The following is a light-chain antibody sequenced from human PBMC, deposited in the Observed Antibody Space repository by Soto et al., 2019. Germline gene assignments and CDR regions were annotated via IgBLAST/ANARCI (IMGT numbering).Light chain of an antibody. CDR2: LIS. CDR1: QDIRSD. Sequence: DIQMTQSPSSLSASVGDRVTITCRASQDIRSDLGWYQQMPGRAPRRLIYLISYLQSGVPSRFSGSGSGTEFTLTISSQQPEDFATYYCLQHNSYPFTFGPGTKVDIK. J-gene: IGKJ3*01. V-gene: IGKV1-17*01. CDR3: LQHNSYPFT.